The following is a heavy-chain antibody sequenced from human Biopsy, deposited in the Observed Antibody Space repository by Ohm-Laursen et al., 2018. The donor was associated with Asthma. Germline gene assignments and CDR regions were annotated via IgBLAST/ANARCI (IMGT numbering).Heavy chain of an antibody. CDR2: IPQGGPT. D-gene: IGHD1-14*01. CDR3: ASGPEWSGLDV. J-gene: IGHJ6*02. Sequence: SETLSLTCAVYGGSFSSNYWSWIRQTPGKGLEWIGEIPQGGPTAVNPSLKSRITISMDPSKSQFYLSLRSMTAADTAVYYCASGPEWSGLDVWGQGTTVTVSS. V-gene: IGHV4-34*10. CDR1: GGSFSSNY.